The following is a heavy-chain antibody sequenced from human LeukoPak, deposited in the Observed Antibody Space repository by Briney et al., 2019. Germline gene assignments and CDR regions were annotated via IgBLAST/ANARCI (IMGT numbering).Heavy chain of an antibody. D-gene: IGHD4-17*01. CDR3: ARSRGAVTVTTSAFDY. Sequence: IYYSGSTYYNPSLKSRVTISVDTSKNQFSLKLGSVTAADTAVYYCARSRGAVTVTTSAFDYWGQGTLVTVSS. J-gene: IGHJ4*02. CDR2: IYYSGST. V-gene: IGHV4-31*02.